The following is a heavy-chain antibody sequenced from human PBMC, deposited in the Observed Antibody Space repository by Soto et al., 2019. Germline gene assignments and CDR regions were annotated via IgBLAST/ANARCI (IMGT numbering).Heavy chain of an antibody. CDR2: INPNTGGT. Sequence: ASVKVSCKPSGYTFTGYYVHWVRQAPGQGLEWMGWINPNTGGTNSAQRFQGRVTMTRDTSISTAYMELSSLTSDDTATYYCAHRRGVIIDWQQLVRVYFDYWGQGTLVTVS. J-gene: IGHJ4*02. CDR1: GYTFTGYY. V-gene: IGHV1-2*02. D-gene: IGHD6-13*01. CDR3: AHRRGVIIDWQQLVRVYFDY.